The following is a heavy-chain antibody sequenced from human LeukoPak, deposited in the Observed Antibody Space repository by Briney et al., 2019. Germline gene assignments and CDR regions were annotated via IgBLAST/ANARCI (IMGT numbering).Heavy chain of an antibody. CDR3: ARGGLLYYRNWFDP. V-gene: IGHV4-34*01. D-gene: IGHD2-8*01. J-gene: IGHJ5*02. CDR2: INHSGST. CDR1: GGSISSYY. Sequence: SETLSLTCTVSGGSISSYYWSWIRQPPGKGLEWIGEINHSGSTNYNPSLKSRVTISVDTSKNQFSLKLSSVTAADTAVYYCARGGLLYYRNWFDPWGQGTLVTVSS.